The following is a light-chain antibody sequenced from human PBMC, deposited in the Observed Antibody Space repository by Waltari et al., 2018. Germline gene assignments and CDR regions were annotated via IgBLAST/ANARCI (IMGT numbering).Light chain of an antibody. J-gene: IGKJ5*01. CDR3: QQRSNSPLT. V-gene: IGKV3-11*01. Sequence: EIVLKQSGTTLLYSAGDATPLCCRTSRSVTTYLAWYKQKPGQAPRLLIYDASNRATGIPARFSASGSGTDFTLTISSLEPEDFAVYYSQQRSNSPLTFGQGTRLEIK. CDR2: DAS. CDR1: RSVTTY.